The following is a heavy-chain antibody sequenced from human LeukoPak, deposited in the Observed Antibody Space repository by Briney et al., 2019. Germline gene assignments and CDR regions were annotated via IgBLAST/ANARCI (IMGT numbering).Heavy chain of an antibody. CDR2: ISSSSSTI. D-gene: IGHD3-3*01. Sequence: PGGSLRLSCAASGFTFSSYSMNWVRQAPGKGLEWVSYISSSSSTIYYADSVKGRFTISRDNAKNSLYLQMNSLRAEDTAVYYCARARIMIFGVVQASANWFDPWGQGTPVTVSS. CDR1: GFTFSSYS. V-gene: IGHV3-48*01. J-gene: IGHJ5*02. CDR3: ARARIMIFGVVQASANWFDP.